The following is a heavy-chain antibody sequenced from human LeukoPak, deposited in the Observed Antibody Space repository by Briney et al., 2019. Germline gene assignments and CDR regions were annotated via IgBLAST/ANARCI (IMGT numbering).Heavy chain of an antibody. D-gene: IGHD5-18*01. CDR2: IWYDGSNK. CDR1: GFTFSSYA. Sequence: GGSLRLSCAASGFTFSSYAMHWVRQAPGEGLEWVAIIWYDGSNKYYGNSVRGRFTISRDNSKNTVYLQMNSLRDDDTAVYYCARAGLHLWPTNWGQGTLVTVSS. J-gene: IGHJ1*01. CDR3: ARAGLHLWPTN. V-gene: IGHV3-33*01.